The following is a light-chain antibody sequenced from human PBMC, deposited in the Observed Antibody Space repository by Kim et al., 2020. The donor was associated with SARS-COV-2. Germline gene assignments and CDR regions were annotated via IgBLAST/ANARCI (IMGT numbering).Light chain of an antibody. CDR2: GAS. CDR1: QSLSGTY. J-gene: IGKJ1*01. V-gene: IGKV3-20*01. CDR3: QQYDSSSRWT. Sequence: PGERAPLSCRASQSLSGTYLAWYQQKPGQAPRLLIYGASSRATGIPDRFSGSGSGTDFTLPINRLEPEDFAVYYCQQYDSSSRWTFGQGTKVDIK.